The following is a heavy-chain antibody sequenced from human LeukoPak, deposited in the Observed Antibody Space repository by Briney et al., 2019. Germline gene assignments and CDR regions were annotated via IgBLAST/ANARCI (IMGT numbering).Heavy chain of an antibody. D-gene: IGHD1-26*01. J-gene: IGHJ4*02. CDR3: ARGPPSGSYFIVAHPEGFDY. Sequence: GGSLRLSCAASGFTFSSYSMNWVRQAPGKGLEWASSISSSSSYIYYADSVKGRFTISRDNAKNSLYLQMNSLRAEDTAVYYCARGPPSGSYFIVAHPEGFDYWGQGTLVTVSS. CDR2: ISSSSSYI. V-gene: IGHV3-21*01. CDR1: GFTFSSYS.